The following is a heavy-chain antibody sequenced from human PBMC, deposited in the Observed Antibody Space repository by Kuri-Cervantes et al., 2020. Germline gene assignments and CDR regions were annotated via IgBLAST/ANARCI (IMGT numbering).Heavy chain of an antibody. D-gene: IGHD6-19*01. Sequence: GESLKISCAASGFTFSSYGMHWVRQAPGKGLEWVAVMSYDGSNNYYADSVKGRFTISRDNSKNTLSLQMNSLRAEDTAVYYCARAGASGLHDYWGQGTLVTVSS. J-gene: IGHJ4*02. CDR3: ARAGASGLHDY. CDR2: MSYDGSNN. CDR1: GFTFSSYG. V-gene: IGHV3-30*03.